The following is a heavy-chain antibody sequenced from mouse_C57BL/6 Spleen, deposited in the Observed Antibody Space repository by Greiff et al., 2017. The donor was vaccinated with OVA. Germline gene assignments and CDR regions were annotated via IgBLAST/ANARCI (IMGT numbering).Heavy chain of an antibody. V-gene: IGHV5-6*01. CDR3: ARHDYDEAWFAY. D-gene: IGHD2-4*01. CDR1: GFTFSSYG. CDR2: ISSGGSYT. J-gene: IGHJ3*01. Sequence: EVKVVESGGDLVKPGGSLKLSCAASGFTFSSYGMSWVRQTPDKRLEWVATISSGGSYTYYPDSVTGRFTISRDNAKNTLYLQMSSLKSEDTAMYYCARHDYDEAWFAYWGQGTLVTVSA.